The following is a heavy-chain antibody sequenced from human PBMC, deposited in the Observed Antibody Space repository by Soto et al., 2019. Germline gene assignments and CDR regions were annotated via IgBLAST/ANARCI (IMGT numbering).Heavy chain of an antibody. CDR3: SSLRSSWSRAAFDP. J-gene: IGHJ5*02. Sequence: EVQLVESGGGLVQPGGSLKLSCAASGFTFNGSTIHWVRQASGKGLEWVGHIRGKPNNYATAYDASVKGRFTISRDESKNTAYLQMNSLKTEDTAVYYCSSLRSSWSRAAFDPWGRGTLVTVSS. CDR1: GFTFNGST. D-gene: IGHD6-13*01. CDR2: IRGKPNNYAT. V-gene: IGHV3-73*02.